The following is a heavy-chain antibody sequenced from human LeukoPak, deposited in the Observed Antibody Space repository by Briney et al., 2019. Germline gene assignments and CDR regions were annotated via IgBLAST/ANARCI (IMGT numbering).Heavy chain of an antibody. Sequence: SETLSLTCTVSDGAITNYYWSWIRQPPGKGLEWIGYMYYSGSTNYNPSLKSRVTMSVDTSNNQISLKMTSLTAADTAVYYCARAPAGQPYYYMDVWGKGTTVTVSS. J-gene: IGHJ6*03. CDR3: ARAPAGQPYYYMDV. D-gene: IGHD2-2*01. CDR2: MYYSGST. V-gene: IGHV4-59*01. CDR1: DGAITNYY.